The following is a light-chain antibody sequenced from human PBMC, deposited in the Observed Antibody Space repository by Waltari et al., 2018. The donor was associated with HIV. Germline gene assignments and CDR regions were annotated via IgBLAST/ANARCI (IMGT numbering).Light chain of an antibody. J-gene: IGLJ3*02. CDR1: RSDVGYYNY. CDR3: CSYTTSITFV. Sequence: QSALTQPASVSGSPGQSIPIPCTGSRSDVGYYNYVSWYQQHPGKAPKLIIFDVTNRPSGVSNRFSGSKSGNTASLTISGLQPEDEADYYCCSYTTSITFVFGGGTKLTVL. CDR2: DVT. V-gene: IGLV2-14*03.